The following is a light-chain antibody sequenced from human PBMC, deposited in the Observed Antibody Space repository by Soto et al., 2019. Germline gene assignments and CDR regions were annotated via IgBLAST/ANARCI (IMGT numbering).Light chain of an antibody. Sequence: DIQMTQSPSSLSASVGVRVPFSCRASQSISTWLAWYQQNPGKAPKFLIYAASNLESGVPSRFSGSGSGTQFPLTISSLQPDDFGTYYFQQYSTVPTFGQGTKVEIK. CDR2: AAS. CDR3: QQYSTVPT. CDR1: QSISTW. V-gene: IGKV1-5*01. J-gene: IGKJ1*01.